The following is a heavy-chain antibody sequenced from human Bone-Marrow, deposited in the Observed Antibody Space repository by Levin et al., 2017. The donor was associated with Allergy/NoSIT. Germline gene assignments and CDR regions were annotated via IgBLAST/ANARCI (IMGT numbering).Heavy chain of an antibody. V-gene: IGHV3-30*18. Sequence: QTGGSLRLSCAASGFTFSSYGMHWVRQAPGKGLEWVAVISYDGSNKYYADSVKGRFTISRDNSKNTLYLQMNSLRAEDTAVYYCAKVRHLGEYYDSSGQGANDAFDIWGQGTMVTVSS. D-gene: IGHD3-22*01. CDR1: GFTFSSYG. J-gene: IGHJ3*02. CDR2: ISYDGSNK. CDR3: AKVRHLGEYYDSSGQGANDAFDI.